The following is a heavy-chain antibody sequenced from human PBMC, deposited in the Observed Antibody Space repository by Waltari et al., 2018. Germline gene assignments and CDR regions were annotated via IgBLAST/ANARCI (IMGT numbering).Heavy chain of an antibody. CDR2: INHSGST. Sequence: QVQLQQWGAGLLKPSETLSLTCAVYGGSFSGYYWSWIRQPPGQGLEWIGEINHSGSTNYNPSLKSRVTISVDTSKNQFSLKLSSVTAADTAVYYCARERNYDFWSGYYTLPYFDYWGQGTLVTVSS. CDR1: GGSFSGYY. J-gene: IGHJ4*02. V-gene: IGHV4-34*01. D-gene: IGHD3-3*01. CDR3: ARERNYDFWSGYYTLPYFDY.